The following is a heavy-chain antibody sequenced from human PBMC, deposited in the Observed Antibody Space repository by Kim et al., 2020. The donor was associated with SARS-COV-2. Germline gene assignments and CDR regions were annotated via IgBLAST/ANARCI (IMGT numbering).Heavy chain of an antibody. Sequence: TNYADAGKGRFTISRDNAETSMYLQMSSLRVDDTAIYYCARRVVADAFDIWGQGTLVTVSS. V-gene: IGHV3-11*03. CDR3: ARRVVADAFDI. J-gene: IGHJ3*02. D-gene: IGHD3-22*01. CDR2: T.